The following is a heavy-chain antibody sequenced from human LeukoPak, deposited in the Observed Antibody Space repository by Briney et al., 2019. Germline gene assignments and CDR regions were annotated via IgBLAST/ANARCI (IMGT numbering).Heavy chain of an antibody. D-gene: IGHD5-24*01. CDR3: AKDFWEMSTPDS. CDR2: ISNDGSNK. CDR1: GFTFSSYA. V-gene: IGHV3-30*18. Sequence: GGSLRLSCAASGFTFSSYAMSWVRQAPGKGLEWVAVISNDGSNKYYVDSVKGRFIVSRDNSKNTLYLQMNSLRAEDTAVYYCAKDFWEMSTPDSWGQGTLVTVSS. J-gene: IGHJ5*01.